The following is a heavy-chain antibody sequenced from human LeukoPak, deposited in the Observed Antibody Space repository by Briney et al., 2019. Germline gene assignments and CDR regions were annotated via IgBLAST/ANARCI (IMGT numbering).Heavy chain of an antibody. Sequence: GGSLRLSCAASGFTFSNAWMSWVRQAPGKGLEWVGRIKRTTDGGTTEYAAPMKDRFTISRDDSKNTLYLQINSLKTEDTALYYCATDLLDVWGQGTTFTVSS. CDR2: IKRTTDGGTT. V-gene: IGHV3-15*01. J-gene: IGHJ6*02. CDR1: GFTFSNAW. CDR3: ATDLLDV.